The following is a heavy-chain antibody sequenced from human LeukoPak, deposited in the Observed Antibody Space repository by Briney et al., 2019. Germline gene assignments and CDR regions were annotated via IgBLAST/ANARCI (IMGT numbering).Heavy chain of an antibody. D-gene: IGHD1-7*01. Sequence: PSETLSLTCAVYGGSFSGYYWSWIRQPPGKGLEWIGEINHSGSTNYNPSLKSRVTISVDTSKNQFSLKLSSVTAADTAVYYCARAETDNWKYDYFFDYWGQGTPVTVSS. CDR2: INHSGST. V-gene: IGHV4-34*01. CDR3: ARAETDNWKYDYFFDY. CDR1: GGSFSGYY. J-gene: IGHJ4*02.